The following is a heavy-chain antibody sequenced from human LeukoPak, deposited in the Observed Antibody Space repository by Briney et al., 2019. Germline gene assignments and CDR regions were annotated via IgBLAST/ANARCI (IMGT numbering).Heavy chain of an antibody. V-gene: IGHV1-3*01. Sequence: GASVKVSCKASGYTFTSYAMHWVRQAPGQRLEWMGWINAGNGNTKYSQKFQGRVTITRDTSASTAYMELSSLRSEDTAVYYCAGDPYGSGSYADYFDYWGQGTLVTVSS. CDR3: AGDPYGSGSYADYFDY. D-gene: IGHD3-10*01. J-gene: IGHJ4*02. CDR1: GYTFTSYA. CDR2: INAGNGNT.